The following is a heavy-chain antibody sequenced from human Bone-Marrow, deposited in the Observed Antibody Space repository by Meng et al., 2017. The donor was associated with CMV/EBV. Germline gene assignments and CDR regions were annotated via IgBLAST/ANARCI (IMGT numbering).Heavy chain of an antibody. CDR3: ASQAAATIAGFDY. CDR1: GGSISSSSYY. J-gene: IGHJ4*02. CDR2: INHSGST. Sequence: SETLSLTCTVSGGSISSSSYYWGWIRQPPGKGLEWIGEINHSGSTNYNPSLKSRVTISVDTSKNQFSLKLSSVTAADTAVYYCASQAAATIAGFDYWGQGTLVTVSS. V-gene: IGHV4-39*07. D-gene: IGHD6-13*01.